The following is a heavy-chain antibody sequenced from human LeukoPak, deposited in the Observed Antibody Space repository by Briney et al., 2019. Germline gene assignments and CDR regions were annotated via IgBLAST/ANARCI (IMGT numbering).Heavy chain of an antibody. CDR1: GYTFTSYG. Sequence: ASVKVSCKASGYTFTSYGISWVRQAPGQGLEWMGWISAYSGNTNYAQKLQGRVTMTTDTSTSTAYMELRSLRSDDTAVYYCARAIVGIAVAGPNYYFDYWGQGTLVTVSS. D-gene: IGHD6-19*01. J-gene: IGHJ4*02. V-gene: IGHV1-18*04. CDR3: ARAIVGIAVAGPNYYFDY. CDR2: ISAYSGNT.